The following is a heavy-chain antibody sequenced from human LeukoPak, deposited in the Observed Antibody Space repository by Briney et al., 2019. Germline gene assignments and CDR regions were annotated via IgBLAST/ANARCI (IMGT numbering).Heavy chain of an antibody. CDR1: GGSISSYY. CDR3: ARGNVGTTSNWFDP. D-gene: IGHD1-1*01. CDR2: IYYSGST. Sequence: SETLSLTCTVSGGSISSYYWSWIRQPPGKGLEWIGYIYYSGSTNYNPSLKSRVTISVDTSKNQFSLKLSSVTAADTAVYYCARGNVGTTSNWFDPWGQGTLVTVSS. V-gene: IGHV4-59*12. J-gene: IGHJ5*02.